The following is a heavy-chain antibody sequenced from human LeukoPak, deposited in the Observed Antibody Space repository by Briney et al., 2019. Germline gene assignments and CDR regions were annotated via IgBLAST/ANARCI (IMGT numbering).Heavy chain of an antibody. V-gene: IGHV3-53*01. CDR2: IYSGGST. D-gene: IGHD2-15*01. CDR3: ARDNKYCSGGSCYFAFDY. CDR1: GFTVSSNY. Sequence: GGSLRLSCAAPGFTVSSNYMSWVRQAPGKGLEWVSVIYSGGSTYYADSVKGRFTISRDNSKNTLYLQMNSLRAEDTAVYYCARDNKYCSGGSCYFAFDYWGQGTLVTVSS. J-gene: IGHJ4*02.